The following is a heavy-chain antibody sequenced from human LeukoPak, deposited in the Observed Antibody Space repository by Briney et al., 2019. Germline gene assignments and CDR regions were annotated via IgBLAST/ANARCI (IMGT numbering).Heavy chain of an antibody. Sequence: GGSLRLSCAASGFTFSSYSMNWVRQAPGKGLEWVSSISSSSSYIYYADSVKGRFTISRDNTKNTLYLQMKSLRAEDTAVYYCARVRITGTTRFFDYWGQGTLVTVSS. D-gene: IGHD1-20*01. V-gene: IGHV3-21*01. CDR3: ARVRITGTTRFFDY. CDR1: GFTFSSYS. J-gene: IGHJ4*02. CDR2: ISSSSSYI.